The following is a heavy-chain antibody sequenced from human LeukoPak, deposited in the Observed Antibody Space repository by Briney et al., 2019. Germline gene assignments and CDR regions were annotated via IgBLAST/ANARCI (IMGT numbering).Heavy chain of an antibody. Sequence: PGGSLRLSCAASGFTFSSYSMNWVRQAPGKGLEWVSYISSSSSTIYYADSVKGRFTISRDNAKNSLYLQMNSLRAEDTAVYYCARATLGIVVVPAASDYWGQGTLVTVSS. V-gene: IGHV3-48*01. CDR3: ARATLGIVVVPAASDY. D-gene: IGHD2-2*01. CDR2: ISSSSSTI. CDR1: GFTFSSYS. J-gene: IGHJ4*02.